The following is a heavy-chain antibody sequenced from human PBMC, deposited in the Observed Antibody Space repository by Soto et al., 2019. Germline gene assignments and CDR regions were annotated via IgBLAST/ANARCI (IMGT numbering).Heavy chain of an antibody. CDR2: ISYDGSNK. Sequence: PGGSLRLSCAASGFTFSSYAMHWARQAPGKGLEWVAVISYDGSNKYYADSVKGRFTISRDNSKNTLYLQMNSLRAEDTAVYYCARDPRTYCSGGSCTATSWGQGNLVTVSS. CDR3: ARDPRTYCSGGSCTATS. V-gene: IGHV3-30-3*01. D-gene: IGHD2-15*01. J-gene: IGHJ5*02. CDR1: GFTFSSYA.